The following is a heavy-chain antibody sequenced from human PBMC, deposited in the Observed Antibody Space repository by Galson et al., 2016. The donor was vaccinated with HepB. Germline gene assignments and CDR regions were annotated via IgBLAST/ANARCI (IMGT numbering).Heavy chain of an antibody. Sequence: SLRLSCAASGFTFSSNWMHWVRQAPGKGLVWVSRINTDGSTTNYADSVKGRFTISRDNAKNTLFLQMNSLRAEDTAVYYCIRSLVATDYWGQGTLVTVSS. CDR3: IRSLVATDY. CDR2: INTDGSTT. J-gene: IGHJ4*02. CDR1: GFTFSSNW. D-gene: IGHD2-15*01. V-gene: IGHV3-74*01.